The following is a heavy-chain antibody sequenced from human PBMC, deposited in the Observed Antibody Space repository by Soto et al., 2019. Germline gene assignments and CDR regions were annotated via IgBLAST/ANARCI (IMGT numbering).Heavy chain of an antibody. Sequence: SIASAVCQECLSSRKWWNGVCHFAEKGLALIGEIYHSGTTNYNPSPKSRVTISVDKSKNHLYLKLSSVTAADTAVYYRASHTYPAIVGATGGFENWGNGNLGAVS. CDR2: IYHSGTT. V-gene: IGHV4-4*02. D-gene: IGHD1-26*01. CDR3: ASHTYPAIVGATGGFEN. J-gene: IGHJ4*01. CDR1: QECLSSRKW.